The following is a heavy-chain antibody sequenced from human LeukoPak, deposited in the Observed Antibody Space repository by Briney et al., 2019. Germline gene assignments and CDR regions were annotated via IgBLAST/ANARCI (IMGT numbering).Heavy chain of an antibody. CDR1: GFTFSSYG. D-gene: IGHD3-3*01. J-gene: IGHJ4*02. CDR3: AKDRRITIFGVVDY. CDR2: ISYDGSNK. V-gene: IGHV3-30*18. Sequence: PGRSLRLSCAASGFTFSSYGMHWVRQAPGKGLEWVAVISYDGSNKYYADSVKGRFTISRDNSKNTLYLRMNSLRAEDTAVYYCAKDRRITIFGVVDYWGQGTLVTVSS.